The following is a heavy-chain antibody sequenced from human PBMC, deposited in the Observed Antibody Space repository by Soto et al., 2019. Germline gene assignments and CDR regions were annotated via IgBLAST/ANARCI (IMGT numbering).Heavy chain of an antibody. D-gene: IGHD3-22*01. Sequence: GGSLRLSCAASGFTFSSYSMNWVRQAPGKGLEWVSYISSSTIYYADSVKGRFTISRDNAKNSLYLQMNSLRAEDTAVYYCARAYYYDSSGYLNWFDPWGQGTLVTVSS. CDR1: GFTFSSYS. V-gene: IGHV3-48*01. CDR3: ARAYYYDSSGYLNWFDP. CDR2: ISSSTI. J-gene: IGHJ5*02.